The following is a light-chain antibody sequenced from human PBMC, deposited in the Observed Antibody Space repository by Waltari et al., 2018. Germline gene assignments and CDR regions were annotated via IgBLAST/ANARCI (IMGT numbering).Light chain of an antibody. CDR1: QRVSSSY. J-gene: IGKJ2*01. CDR3: QQYGSSPYT. Sequence: IVLTQSPGTLSLSPGERDTLSCRASQRVSSSYLAWYQQKPGQAPRLLIYGASSRATGIPDRFSGSGSGTDFTLTISRLEPEDFAVYYCQQYGSSPYTFGQGTKLEIK. V-gene: IGKV3-20*01. CDR2: GAS.